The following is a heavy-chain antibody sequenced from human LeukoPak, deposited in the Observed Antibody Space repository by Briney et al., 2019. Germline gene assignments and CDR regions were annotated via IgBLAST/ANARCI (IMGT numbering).Heavy chain of an antibody. D-gene: IGHD1-26*01. V-gene: IGHV1-69*02. Sequence: ASVKVSCKASGGTFSSYTISWVRQAPGQGLEWMGRIIPILGIANCAQKFQGRVTITADKSTSTAYMELSSLRSEDTAVYYCATGGEYSGRSWFDYWGQGTLVTVSS. CDR2: IIPILGIA. CDR1: GGTFSSYT. CDR3: ATGGEYSGRSWFDY. J-gene: IGHJ4*02.